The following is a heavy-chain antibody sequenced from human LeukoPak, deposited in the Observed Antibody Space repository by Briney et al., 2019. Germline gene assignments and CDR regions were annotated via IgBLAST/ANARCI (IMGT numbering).Heavy chain of an antibody. CDR3: ARSPPYYYETRGYYSY. V-gene: IGHV3-74*01. Sequence: GGSLRLSCVASGFTFSSYWMHWVRQAPGKGLVWVSRVNTDGRSTSYADSVKGRFTIFRDNAKNTVYLQMNSLRAEDTAVYYCARSPPYYYETRGYYSYWGQGTLVIVSS. CDR2: VNTDGRST. CDR1: GFTFSSYW. D-gene: IGHD3-22*01. J-gene: IGHJ4*02.